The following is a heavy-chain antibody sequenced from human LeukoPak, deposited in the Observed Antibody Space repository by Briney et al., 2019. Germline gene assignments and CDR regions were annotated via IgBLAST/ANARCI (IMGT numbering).Heavy chain of an antibody. CDR3: ARGSRGWYSVAY. CDR2: INSRGGST. CDR1: GYTFTSYY. D-gene: IGHD6-19*01. V-gene: IGHV1-46*01. Sequence: GASVKVSCKASGYTFTSYYMHWVRQAPGQGLEWMGVINSRGGSTSYAQKFQGRVAMPRSTSTSTVYMELSSLRSEDTAVYYCARGSRGWYSVAYWGQGTLVTVSS. J-gene: IGHJ4*02.